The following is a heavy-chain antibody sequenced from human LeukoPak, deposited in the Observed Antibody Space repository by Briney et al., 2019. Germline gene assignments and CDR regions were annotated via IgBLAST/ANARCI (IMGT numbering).Heavy chain of an antibody. CDR1: GFTFSSYG. V-gene: IGHV3-30*18. J-gene: IGHJ6*02. Sequence: GGSLRLSCAASGFTFSSYGMHWVRQAPGKGLEWVAVISYDGSNKYYADSVKGRFTISRDNSKNTLYLQMNSLRAEDTAVYYCAKDKRYFDWLPTTYYYYYGMDVWGQGTTVTVSS. D-gene: IGHD3-9*01. CDR3: AKDKRYFDWLPTTYYYYYGMDV. CDR2: ISYDGSNK.